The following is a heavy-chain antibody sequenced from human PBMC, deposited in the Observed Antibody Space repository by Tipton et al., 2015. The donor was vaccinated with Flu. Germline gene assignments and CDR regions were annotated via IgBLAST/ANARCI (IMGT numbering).Heavy chain of an antibody. CDR1: GFTVSSNY. J-gene: IGHJ3*02. CDR3: ARVIRRAVAGTRGAFDI. D-gene: IGHD6-19*01. V-gene: IGHV3-53*01. Sequence: SLRLSCAASGFTVSSNYMSWVRQAPGKGLEWVSVIYSGGSTYYADSVKGRFTISRDNSKNTLYLQMNSLRAEDTAVYYCARVIRRAVAGTRGAFDIWGQGTMVTVSS. CDR2: IYSGGST.